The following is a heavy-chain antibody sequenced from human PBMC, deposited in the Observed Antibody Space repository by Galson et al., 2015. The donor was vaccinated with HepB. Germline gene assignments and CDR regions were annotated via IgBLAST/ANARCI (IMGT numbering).Heavy chain of an antibody. J-gene: IGHJ4*02. CDR2: ISVSGDRT. Sequence: SLRLSCAASGFTFSSYAMSWVRQAPGKGLKWVSSISVSGDRTCYADSVKGRFTISRDNSKTTVFLQMNSLRAEDTAMYYCAIMPVVRGLDNYWGQGTLVTVSS. CDR1: GFTFSSYA. V-gene: IGHV3-23*01. D-gene: IGHD3-10*01. CDR3: AIMPVVRGLDNY.